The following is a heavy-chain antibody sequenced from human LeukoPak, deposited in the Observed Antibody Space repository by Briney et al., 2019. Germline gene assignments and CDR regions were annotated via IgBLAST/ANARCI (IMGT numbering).Heavy chain of an antibody. D-gene: IGHD4-17*01. CDR3: ARVERGGLRRAFDI. V-gene: IGHV3-11*01. CDR1: GGSINSGTFY. J-gene: IGHJ3*02. CDR2: ISSSGSTI. Sequence: KPSETLSLTCTVSGGSINSGTFYWGWIRQAPGKGLEWVSYISSSGSTIYYADSVKGRFTISRDNAKNSLYLQMNSLRAEDTAVYYCARVERGGLRRAFDIWGQGTMVTVSS.